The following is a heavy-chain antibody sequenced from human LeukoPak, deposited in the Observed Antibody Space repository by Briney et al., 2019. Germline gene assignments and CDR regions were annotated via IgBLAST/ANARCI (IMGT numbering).Heavy chain of an antibody. CDR3: AKDGGLWFKGGHYFDY. V-gene: IGHV3-30*02. Sequence: GGSLRLSCAASGFTFSSYGMHWVRQAPGKGLEWVAFIRYDGSNKYYADSVKGRFTISRDNSKNTLYLQMNSLRAEDTAVYYCAKDGGLWFKGGHYFDYWGQGTLVTVSS. CDR1: GFTFSSYG. J-gene: IGHJ4*02. CDR2: IRYDGSNK. D-gene: IGHD3-10*01.